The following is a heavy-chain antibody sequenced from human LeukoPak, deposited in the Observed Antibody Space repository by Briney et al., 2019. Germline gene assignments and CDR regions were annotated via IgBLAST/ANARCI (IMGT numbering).Heavy chain of an antibody. V-gene: IGHV1-8*01. CDR2: MNPNSGNT. J-gene: IGHJ5*02. CDR1: GYTFTSYD. CDR3: ARGLYCSSTSCYTSYWFDP. D-gene: IGHD2-2*02. Sequence: APVKVSCKASGYTFTSYDINWVRQATGQGLEWMGWMNPNSGNTGYAQKFQGRVTMTRNTSISTAYMELSSLRSEDTAVYYCARGLYCSSTSCYTSYWFDPWGQGTLVTVSS.